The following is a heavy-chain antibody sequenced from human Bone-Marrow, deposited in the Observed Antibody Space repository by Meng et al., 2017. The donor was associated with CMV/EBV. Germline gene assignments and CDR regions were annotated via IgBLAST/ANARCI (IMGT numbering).Heavy chain of an antibody. D-gene: IGHD2-2*01. Sequence: VQLQQVGAGLSKPAETLSLTGAVYGGSFSGYYGSWIRQPPGKGLEWIGEINHSGSTNYNPSLKSRVTISVDTSKNQFSLKLSSVTAADTAVYYCARTAPKYQLLARPWFDPWGQGTLVTVSS. CDR1: GGSFSGYY. J-gene: IGHJ5*02. CDR2: INHSGST. V-gene: IGHV4-34*01. CDR3: ARTAPKYQLLARPWFDP.